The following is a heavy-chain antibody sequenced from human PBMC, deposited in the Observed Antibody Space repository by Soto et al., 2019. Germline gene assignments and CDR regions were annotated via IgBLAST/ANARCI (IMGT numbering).Heavy chain of an antibody. J-gene: IGHJ1*01. Sequence: QVQLVESGGGVVQPGTSLRVSCVGSGFTFRSYVIHWVRQAPDKGLEWVALTSYDGRDKYYADSVRGRFTISRDNSRNTVDLQMDSLKLEDTALYYCARWGTTGGLDVWGQGTLVSVSS. V-gene: IGHV3-30*19. CDR2: TSYDGRDK. CDR3: ARWGTTGGLDV. D-gene: IGHD3-16*01. CDR1: GFTFRSYV.